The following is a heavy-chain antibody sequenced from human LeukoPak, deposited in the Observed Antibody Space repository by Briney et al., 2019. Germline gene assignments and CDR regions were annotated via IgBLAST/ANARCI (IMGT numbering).Heavy chain of an antibody. CDR3: ARDHSSGWYGDAFGI. CDR2: ISYDGSNK. CDR1: GFTFSSYA. D-gene: IGHD6-19*01. Sequence: GGSLRLSCAASGFTFSSYAMHWVRQAPGKGLEWVAVISYDGSNKYYADSVKGRFTISRDNSKNTLYLQMNSLRAEDTAVYYCARDHSSGWYGDAFGIWGQGTMVTVSS. J-gene: IGHJ3*02. V-gene: IGHV3-30-3*01.